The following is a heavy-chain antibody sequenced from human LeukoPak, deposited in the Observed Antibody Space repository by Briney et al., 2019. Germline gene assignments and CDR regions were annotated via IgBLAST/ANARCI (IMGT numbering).Heavy chain of an antibody. Sequence: PSETPSLTCAVYGGSFSGYYWSWIRRPPGKGLEWIGEINHSGSTNYNPSLKSRVTISVDTSKNQFSLKLSSVTAADTAVYYCASRNYYDSSGDKASKYWGQGTLVTVSS. CDR2: INHSGST. CDR3: ASRNYYDSSGDKASKY. V-gene: IGHV4-34*01. J-gene: IGHJ4*02. CDR1: GGSFSGYY. D-gene: IGHD3-22*01.